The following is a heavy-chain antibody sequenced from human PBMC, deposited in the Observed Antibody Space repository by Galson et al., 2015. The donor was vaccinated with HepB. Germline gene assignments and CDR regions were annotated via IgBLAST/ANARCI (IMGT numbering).Heavy chain of an antibody. Sequence: SLRLSCAASGFTFSSYWMSWVRQAPGKGLEWVANIKQDGSEKYYVDSVKGRFTISRDNAKNSLYLQMNSLRAEDTAVYYCARDLLVYYDSSGAPDYWGQGTLVTVSS. CDR1: GFTFSSYW. CDR2: IKQDGSEK. V-gene: IGHV3-7*01. CDR3: ARDLLVYYDSSGAPDY. D-gene: IGHD3-22*01. J-gene: IGHJ4*02.